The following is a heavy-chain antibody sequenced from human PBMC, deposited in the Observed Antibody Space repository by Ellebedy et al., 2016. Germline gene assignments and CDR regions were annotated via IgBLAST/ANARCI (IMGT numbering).Heavy chain of an antibody. CDR1: GGSISSGGTY. J-gene: IGHJ3*02. D-gene: IGHD6-13*01. CDR2: IYYSGST. CDR3: ARGSTIAAAANDAFDI. V-gene: IGHV4-31*03. Sequence: SETLSLXCTVSGGSISSGGTYWSWIRQHPGKGLEWIGYIYYSGSTYYNPSLKSRITVSVDTSKNQFSLKLNSVTAADTAVYFCARGSTIAAAANDAFDIWGQGTMVTVSS.